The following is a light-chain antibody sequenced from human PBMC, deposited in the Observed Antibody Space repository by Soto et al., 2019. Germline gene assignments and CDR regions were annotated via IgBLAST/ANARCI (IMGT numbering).Light chain of an antibody. V-gene: IGLV1-40*01. J-gene: IGLJ1*01. CDR3: QYYDSSLSGYV. Sequence: QSVLTQPPSVSGAPGQRVTISCTGSSSNIGAGYDVHWYQQLPGTAPKLLIYGNSNRPSGVPDRVSGSKSGTSASLAITGLQAEDEADYYCQYYDSSLSGYVFGTGTKLTVL. CDR1: SSNIGAGYD. CDR2: GNS.